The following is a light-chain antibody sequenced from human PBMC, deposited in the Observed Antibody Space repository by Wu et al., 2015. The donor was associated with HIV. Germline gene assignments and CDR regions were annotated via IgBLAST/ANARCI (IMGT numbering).Light chain of an antibody. CDR1: QSVSNSY. CDR2: GAS. Sequence: EIVLTQSPGTLSLSPGERATLSCRASQSVSNSYLAWYQQKPSQAPRLLIYGASSRATGIPDRFSGSGSGTDFTLTISRLEPEDFAVYYCQQYGRSPRTFGQGTKVELK. J-gene: IGKJ1*01. CDR3: QQYGRSPRT. V-gene: IGKV3-20*01.